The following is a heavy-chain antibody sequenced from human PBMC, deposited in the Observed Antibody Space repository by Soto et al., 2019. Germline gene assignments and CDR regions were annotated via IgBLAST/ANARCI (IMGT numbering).Heavy chain of an antibody. CDR3: ARGGHYNTGAFDS. CDR1: GFAFSGYW. Sequence: PGGSLRLSCAASGFAFSGYWMHWVRQAPGKGLVWVSPINSDGSSTSYAESVKGRFTISRDNAKNTLYLQMNSLRAEDTAVYYCARGGHYNTGAFDSWGQGTMVT. V-gene: IGHV3-74*01. CDR2: INSDGSST. J-gene: IGHJ3*02. D-gene: IGHD3-22*01.